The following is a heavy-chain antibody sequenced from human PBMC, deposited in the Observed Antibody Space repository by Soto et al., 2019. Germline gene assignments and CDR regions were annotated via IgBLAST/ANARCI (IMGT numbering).Heavy chain of an antibody. CDR1: GGSISSGGYS. J-gene: IGHJ6*02. Sequence: SETLSLTCAVSGGSISSGGYSWSWIRQPPGKDLEWIGYIYHSGSTYHNPSLKSRVTISVDRSKNQFSLKLSSVTAADTAVYYCARGSYYDFWSGSGPDYYYGMDVWGQGTTVTVSS. CDR3: ARGSYYDFWSGSGPDYYYGMDV. V-gene: IGHV4-30-2*01. CDR2: IYHSGST. D-gene: IGHD3-3*01.